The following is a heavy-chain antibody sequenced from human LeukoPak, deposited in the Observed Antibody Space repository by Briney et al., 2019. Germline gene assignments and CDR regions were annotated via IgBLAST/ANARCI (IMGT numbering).Heavy chain of an antibody. Sequence: ASVKVSFKASGYTFTSYYMHWVRQAPGQGLEWMGIINPSGGSTSYTQKFQGRVTMTRDTSTSTVYMELSSLRSEDTAVYYCAGGTAIYGSGSYADYWGQGTLVTVSS. CDR1: GYTFTSYY. J-gene: IGHJ4*02. CDR2: INPSGGST. CDR3: AGGTAIYGSGSYADY. D-gene: IGHD3-10*01. V-gene: IGHV1-46*01.